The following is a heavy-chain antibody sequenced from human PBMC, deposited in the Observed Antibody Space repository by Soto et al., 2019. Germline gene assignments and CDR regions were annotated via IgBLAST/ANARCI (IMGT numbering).Heavy chain of an antibody. J-gene: IGHJ6*02. CDR2: IWYDGSNK. D-gene: IGHD3-22*01. CDR3: ARDPSPYYYDSSGYYTRGYYYGMDV. V-gene: IGHV3-33*08. CDR1: GFTFSSYG. Sequence: PGGSLRLSCAASGFTFSSYGMHWVRQAPGKGLEWVAVIWYDGSNKYYADSVKGRFTISRDNSKNTLYLQMNSLRAEDTAVYYCARDPSPYYYDSSGYYTRGYYYGMDVWGQGTTVTVSS.